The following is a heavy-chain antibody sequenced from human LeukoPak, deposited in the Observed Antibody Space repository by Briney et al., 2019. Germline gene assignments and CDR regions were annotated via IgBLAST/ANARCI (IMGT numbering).Heavy chain of an antibody. J-gene: IGHJ4*02. CDR2: ISSSSSYI. Sequence: GGSLRLSCAASGFTFSSYSMNWVRQAPGKGLEWVSSISSSSSYIYYADSVKGRFTISRDNAKNSLYLQMNSLRAEDTAIYYCTRVGYIDEGVDYWGQGTLVTVSS. CDR1: GFTFSSYS. D-gene: IGHD5-24*01. CDR3: TRVGYIDEGVDY. V-gene: IGHV3-21*01.